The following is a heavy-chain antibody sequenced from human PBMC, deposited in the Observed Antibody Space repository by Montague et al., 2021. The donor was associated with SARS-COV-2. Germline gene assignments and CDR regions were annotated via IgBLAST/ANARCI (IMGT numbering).Heavy chain of an antibody. CDR3: ARILVAAAGSPFDP. D-gene: IGHD6-13*01. V-gene: IGHV2-70*11. Sequence: PALVKPTQTPTLTCTFSGFSLSTSGVCVSWIRQPPGKALEWLARIDWDDDKYYSTSLKTRLTISKDTSKNQVVLTMTNMDPVDTATYYCARILVAAAGSPFDPWGQGTLVTVSS. CDR2: IDWDDDK. J-gene: IGHJ5*02. CDR1: GFSLSTSGVC.